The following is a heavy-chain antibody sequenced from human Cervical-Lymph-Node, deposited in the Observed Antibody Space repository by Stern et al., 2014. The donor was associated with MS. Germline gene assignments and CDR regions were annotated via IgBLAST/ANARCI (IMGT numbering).Heavy chain of an antibody. Sequence: EVQLVESGGGLLQPGGSLRLSCGASGFTFSTYWMHWVRQGPGKGLVWVSRINSGGSSTSYTDSGRGRFTISRDNAKNTVDLQMTSLRAEDTAVYYCARSSGASGDAMDVWGQGTTVTVSS. D-gene: IGHD2-15*01. CDR1: GFTFSTYW. CDR3: ARSSGASGDAMDV. V-gene: IGHV3-74*01. J-gene: IGHJ6*02. CDR2: INSGGSST.